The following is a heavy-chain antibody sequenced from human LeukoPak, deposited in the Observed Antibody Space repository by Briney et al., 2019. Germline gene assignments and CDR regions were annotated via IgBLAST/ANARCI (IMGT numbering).Heavy chain of an antibody. CDR2: ISSSSSTI. Sequence: GGSLRLSCAASGFTFSSYSMTSVRQAPGKGLEWVSYISSSSSTIYYADSVKGRFTISRDNAKNSLYLQMNSLRAEDTAVYYCASDPTAYYYDSSGYYGFVYWGQGTLVTVSS. D-gene: IGHD3-22*01. CDR1: GFTFSSYS. V-gene: IGHV3-48*01. CDR3: ASDPTAYYYDSSGYYGFVY. J-gene: IGHJ4*02.